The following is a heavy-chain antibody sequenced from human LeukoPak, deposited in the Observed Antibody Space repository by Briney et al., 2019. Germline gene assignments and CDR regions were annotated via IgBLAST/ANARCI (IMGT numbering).Heavy chain of an antibody. D-gene: IGHD6-6*01. CDR3: ARAEGSSSGGNFDY. CDR1: GGTFSSYA. V-gene: IGHV1-69*06. Sequence: ASVKVSCKASGGTFSSYAISWVRQAPGQGLEWMGGIIPIFGTANYAQKFQGRVTITADKSTSTAYMELSSLRSEDTAVYYCARAEGSSSGGNFDYWGQGTLVTVSS. CDR2: IIPIFGTA. J-gene: IGHJ4*02.